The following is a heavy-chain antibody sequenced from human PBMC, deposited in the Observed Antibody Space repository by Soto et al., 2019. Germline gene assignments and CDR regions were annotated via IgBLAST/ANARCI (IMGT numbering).Heavy chain of an antibody. D-gene: IGHD6-19*01. CDR3: GRGRGGVAGILGPYFAMDV. V-gene: IGHV1-2*02. J-gene: IGHJ6*02. Sequence: QGQLVHSGAEVKKPGASLKVSCKASEYTFSAYYLEWVRQAPGQGLEWMGWIKPESGSTKYGQKFKGRGTMTRDTHRDTAYTELNSLSPDDTATYYGGRGRGGVAGILGPYFAMDVWGQGTAVTVSS. CDR1: EYTFSAYY. CDR2: IKPESGST.